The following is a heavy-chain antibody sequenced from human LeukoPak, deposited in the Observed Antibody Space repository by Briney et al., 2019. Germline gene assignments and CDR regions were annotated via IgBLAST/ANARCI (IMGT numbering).Heavy chain of an antibody. CDR3: ASLLNGGVAHWFDP. V-gene: IGHV4-59*08. Sequence: GSLRLSCAASGFTVSSTYMSWVRQAPGKGLEWIGNIYYSGNTYYNSSLKSRVTISVDTSKNQFSLKLSSVTAADTAVYYCASLLNGGVAHWFDPWGQGTLVTVSS. CDR2: IYYSGNT. CDR1: GFTVSSTY. J-gene: IGHJ5*02. D-gene: IGHD7-27*01.